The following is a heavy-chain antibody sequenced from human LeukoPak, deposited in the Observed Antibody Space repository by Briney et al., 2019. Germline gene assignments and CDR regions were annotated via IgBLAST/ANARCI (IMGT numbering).Heavy chain of an antibody. J-gene: IGHJ2*01. Sequence: SETLSLTCTVSGGSISSSSYYWGWIRQPPGKGLEWIGSIYYSGSTYYNPSLKSRVTISVDTSKNQFSLKLSSVTAADTAVYYCARDLKQWLVWYFDLWGRGTLVTVSS. D-gene: IGHD6-19*01. CDR2: IYYSGST. V-gene: IGHV4-39*07. CDR1: GGSISSSSYY. CDR3: ARDLKQWLVWYFDL.